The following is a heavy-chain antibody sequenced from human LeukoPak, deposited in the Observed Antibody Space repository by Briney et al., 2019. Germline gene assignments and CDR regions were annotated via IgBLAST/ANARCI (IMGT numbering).Heavy chain of an antibody. J-gene: IGHJ6*02. V-gene: IGHV1-2*02. CDR3: ARDIYYYYYGMDV. CDR2: INPNSGGT. Sequence: ASVKVSCKASGYTFTGYYMHWVRQAPGQGLEWMGWINPNSGGTNYAQKFQGRVTMTRDTSISTAYMELSRLRSGDTAVYYCARDIYYYYYGMDVWGQGTTVTVSS. CDR1: GYTFTGYY.